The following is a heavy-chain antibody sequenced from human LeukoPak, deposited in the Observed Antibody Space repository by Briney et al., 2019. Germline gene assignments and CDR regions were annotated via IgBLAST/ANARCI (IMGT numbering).Heavy chain of an antibody. CDR2: IRYDGSNK. CDR1: GFTFSSYG. D-gene: IGHD2-2*01. J-gene: IGHJ4*02. CDR3: AKDHLGYCSSTSCSGGSDY. Sequence: GGSLRLSCAASGFTFSSYGMHWVRQAPGKGLEWVAFIRYDGSNKYYADSVKGRFTISRDNSKNTLYLQMNSLRAEDTAVYYCAKDHLGYCSSTSCSGGSDYWGQGTLVTDSS. V-gene: IGHV3-30*02.